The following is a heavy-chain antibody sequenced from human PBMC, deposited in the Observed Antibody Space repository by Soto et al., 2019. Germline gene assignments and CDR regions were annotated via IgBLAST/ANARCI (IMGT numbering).Heavy chain of an antibody. CDR1: GRSFSGYY. CDR2: INHSGST. D-gene: IGHD2-2*02. V-gene: IGHV4-34*01. Sequence: SETLSLTCAVYGRSFSGYYWSGIRQPPGKGLEWIGEINHSGSTNYNPSLKSRVTISVDTSKNQFSLKLSSVTVADTAVYYCARVGDIVVVPAAINWFDPWGQGTLVT. J-gene: IGHJ5*02. CDR3: ARVGDIVVVPAAINWFDP.